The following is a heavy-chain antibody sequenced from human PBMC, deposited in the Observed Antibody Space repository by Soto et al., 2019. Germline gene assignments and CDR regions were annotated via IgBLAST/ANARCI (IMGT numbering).Heavy chain of an antibody. D-gene: IGHD2-2*01. CDR3: ARDRRGLRIYQFDN. J-gene: IGHJ4*02. Sequence: ASVKVSCKASGYNFHDHYIHWVRQAPGQGLEWMGWINPNSGGTNYALKYQGRVTMTRDTSISTVYMELSRLTSDDSAVYFCARDRRGLRIYQFDNWGQGTLVNVSS. CDR1: GYNFHDHY. V-gene: IGHV1-2*02. CDR2: INPNSGGT.